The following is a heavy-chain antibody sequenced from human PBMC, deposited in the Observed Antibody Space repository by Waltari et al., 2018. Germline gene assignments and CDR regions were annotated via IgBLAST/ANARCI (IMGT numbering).Heavy chain of an antibody. D-gene: IGHD3-10*01. J-gene: IGHJ4*02. CDR1: GFTFSSYG. CDR3: AKDPGYYGSGSYYIDY. V-gene: IGHV3-30*02. Sequence: QVQLVESGGGVVQPGGSLRLSCAASGFTFSSYGMHWVRQAPGKGLEWVAFIRYDGSNKYYADSVKGRFTISRDNSKNTLYLQMNSLRAEDTAVYYCAKDPGYYGSGSYYIDYWGQGTLVTVSS. CDR2: IRYDGSNK.